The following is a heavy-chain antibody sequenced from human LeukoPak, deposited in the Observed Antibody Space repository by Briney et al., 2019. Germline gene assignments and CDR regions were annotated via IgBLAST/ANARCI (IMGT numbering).Heavy chain of an antibody. CDR1: GYSISSGYY. Sequence: SETLSLTCTVSGYSISSGYYWSWIRQPPGKGLEWIGEINHSGSTNYNPSLKSRVTISVDTSKNQFSLKLSSVTAADTAVYYCARVSYDYGDYWNAGYFDYWGQGTLVTVSS. CDR3: ARVSYDYGDYWNAGYFDY. CDR2: INHSGST. V-gene: IGHV4-38-2*02. D-gene: IGHD4-17*01. J-gene: IGHJ4*02.